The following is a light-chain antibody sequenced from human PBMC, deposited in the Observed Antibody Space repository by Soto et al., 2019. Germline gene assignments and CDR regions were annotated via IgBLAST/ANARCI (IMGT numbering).Light chain of an antibody. CDR1: QDISNF. CDR3: QKCRIATFP. J-gene: IGKJ4*01. Sequence: DIQMTQSPSSLSAFVGDTVTITCRASQDISNFLAWYQQKPGKVPKLLIYAASTLQSGVPSRFSGSGSGTDFTITISCLQPEGVASYYSQKCRIATFPFGGWTKVDIX. CDR2: AAS. V-gene: IGKV1-27*01.